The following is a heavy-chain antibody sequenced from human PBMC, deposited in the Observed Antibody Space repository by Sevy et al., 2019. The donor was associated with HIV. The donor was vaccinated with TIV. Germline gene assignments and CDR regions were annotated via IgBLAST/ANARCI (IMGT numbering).Heavy chain of an antibody. CDR3: AKQWLVPKEFSDSRAFDI. V-gene: IGHV3-23*01. Sequence: GGSLRLSCAASGFTFSSYAMSWVRQAPGKGLEWVSAISGSGGSTYYADSVKGRFTISRDNAKNTLYLQMNSLRAEDTAVYYCAKQWLVPKEFSDSRAFDIWGQGTMVTVSS. CDR2: ISGSGGST. D-gene: IGHD6-19*01. CDR1: GFTFSSYA. J-gene: IGHJ3*02.